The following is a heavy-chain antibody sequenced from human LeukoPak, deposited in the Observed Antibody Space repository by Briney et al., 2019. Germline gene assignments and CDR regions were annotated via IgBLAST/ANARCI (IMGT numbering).Heavy chain of an antibody. CDR1: GFTFSGYW. CDR2: IKQDGSEK. Sequence: PGGSLRLSCAGSGFTFSGYWMSWVRQAPGKGLEWEANIKQDGSEKYYVDSVKGRFTISRDNAKNSLYLQMNSLRAEDTAVYYCARGPGMATTYYFDCWGQGTLVTVSS. V-gene: IGHV3-7*01. D-gene: IGHD5-24*01. J-gene: IGHJ4*02. CDR3: ARGPGMATTYYFDC.